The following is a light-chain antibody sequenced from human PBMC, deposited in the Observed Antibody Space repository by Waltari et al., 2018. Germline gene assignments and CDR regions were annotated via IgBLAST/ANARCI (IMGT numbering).Light chain of an antibody. CDR1: SSDVGGDDS. J-gene: IGLJ2*01. V-gene: IGLV2-14*01. CDR3: SSQSTRNGVI. Sequence: QSALTQPASVSGSPGQSITISCTGSSSDVGGDDSVSWYEDHPGQAPKVIIYEVNKWPSGVSDRFSGSKSGNTASLTISGLQAEDEATFYCSSQSTRNGVIFGGGTKVTVL. CDR2: EVN.